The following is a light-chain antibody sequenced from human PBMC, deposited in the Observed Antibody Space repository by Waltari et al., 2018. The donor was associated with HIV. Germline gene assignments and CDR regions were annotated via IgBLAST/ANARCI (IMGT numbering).Light chain of an antibody. Sequence: QSALTQPPSASGSPGQSVTVSCTGTSSDVGSFTYVSWYQQHPGKAPKLVIYDVNKRPSGVPDRFSASKSGATASLTVSGLLAEDEADYYCAAYAGNNIVIFGGGTKVTV. CDR3: AAYAGNNIVI. CDR1: SSDVGSFTY. J-gene: IGLJ2*01. V-gene: IGLV2-8*01. CDR2: DVN.